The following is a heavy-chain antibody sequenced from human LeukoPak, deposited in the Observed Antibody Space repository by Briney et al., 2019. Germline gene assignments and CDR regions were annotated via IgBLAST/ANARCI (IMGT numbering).Heavy chain of an antibody. CDR3: AKPYYYGSRSYMDY. J-gene: IGHJ4*02. CDR2: ISYDGSNT. V-gene: IGHV3-30*18. CDR1: GFTFSSYG. Sequence: PGRSLRLSCAASGFTFSSYGMHWVRQAPGKGLEWVAVISYDGSNTYYADSVKGRFTISRDNSKNMLYLQMNSLRAEDTAVYYCAKPYYYGSRSYMDYWGQGTLVTVFS. D-gene: IGHD3-10*01.